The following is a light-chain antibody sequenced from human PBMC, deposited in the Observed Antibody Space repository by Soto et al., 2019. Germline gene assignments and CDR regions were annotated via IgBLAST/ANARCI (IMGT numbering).Light chain of an antibody. V-gene: IGKV3-20*01. CDR1: QSIRSSY. CDR2: GAS. CDR3: QQYGSSPPLT. J-gene: IGKJ4*01. Sequence: EIVLTQSPGTLSLSPGERAILSCRASQSIRSSYLAWYQQKPGQAPRLLIYGASSRGTGIPDRFSGSGSGTDFTLTFSRLEPEDFAVYYCQQYGSSPPLTFGGGTKVEIK.